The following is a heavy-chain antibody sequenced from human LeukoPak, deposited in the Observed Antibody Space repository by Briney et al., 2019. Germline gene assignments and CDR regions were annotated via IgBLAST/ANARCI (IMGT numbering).Heavy chain of an antibody. CDR2: INPSGGST. V-gene: IGHV1-46*01. CDR3: ARDLVGYYVSGSYYSSDVFDI. J-gene: IGHJ3*02. Sequence: ASVKVSCKASGYTFTSYYMHWVRQAPGQGLEWMGIINPSGGSTSYAQKFQGRVTMTRDTSTSTVYMELSSLRSEDTAVYYCARDLVGYYVSGSYYSSDVFDIWGQGTMVTVSS. D-gene: IGHD3-10*01. CDR1: GYTFTSYY.